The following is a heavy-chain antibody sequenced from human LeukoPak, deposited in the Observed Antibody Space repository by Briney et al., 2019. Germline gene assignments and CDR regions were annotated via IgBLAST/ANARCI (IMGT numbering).Heavy chain of an antibody. V-gene: IGHV3-30*02. CDR3: AKDFEAAPYYYGSGRGY. CDR2: IRYDGSNK. J-gene: IGHJ4*02. CDR1: SFTFSGFG. Sequence: GGSLRLSCAASSFTFSGFGMHWVRQAPGKGLEWVAFIRYDGSNKYFADSVKGRFTISRDNSKNTLYLQMNSLRAEDTAVYYCAKDFEAAPYYYGSGRGYWGQGTLVTVSS. D-gene: IGHD3-10*01.